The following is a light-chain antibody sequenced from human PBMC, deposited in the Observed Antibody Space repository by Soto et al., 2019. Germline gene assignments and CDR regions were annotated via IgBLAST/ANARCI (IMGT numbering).Light chain of an antibody. Sequence: DIQMTQSPSTLSASVGDRVTITCRASQSISSWLAWYQQKPGKAPKLLIYKASSLESGVPSRFSGSGSGTEFTLTISSLQPDDFATYYCQQYNSYSTTVGQGTKVEL. CDR1: QSISSW. CDR3: QQYNSYSTT. V-gene: IGKV1-5*03. J-gene: IGKJ1*01. CDR2: KAS.